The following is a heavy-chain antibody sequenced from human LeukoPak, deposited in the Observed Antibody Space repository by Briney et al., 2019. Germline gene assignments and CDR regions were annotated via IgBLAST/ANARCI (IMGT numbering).Heavy chain of an antibody. Sequence: GGSLRLSCASSGFTFSHYHMHWVRQAPGKGLEWVAVISSDGSYKDFPDSVKGRFTVSRDNSKNTLFLQMDSLRPEDTALYFCAKASTIYYDILTGFGDSFDVWGQGTRVTVTS. J-gene: IGHJ3*01. V-gene: IGHV3-30*18. CDR3: AKASTIYYDILTGFGDSFDV. D-gene: IGHD3-9*01. CDR2: ISSDGSYK. CDR1: GFTFSHYH.